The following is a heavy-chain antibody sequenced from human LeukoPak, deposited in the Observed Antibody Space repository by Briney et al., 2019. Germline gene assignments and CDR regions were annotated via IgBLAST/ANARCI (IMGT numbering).Heavy chain of an antibody. J-gene: IGHJ4*02. CDR3: AGDRGWLIAS. D-gene: IGHD6-19*01. Sequence: GGSLRLSCAASGFTFSHFWMNWVRQAPGKGLEWVAIIKQDGSETYYVDSVKGRFTISRDNAKNSVYLQMNSLRAEDTAVYYCAGDRGWLIASWGQGTLVTVSS. CDR2: IKQDGSET. V-gene: IGHV3-7*01. CDR1: GFTFSHFW.